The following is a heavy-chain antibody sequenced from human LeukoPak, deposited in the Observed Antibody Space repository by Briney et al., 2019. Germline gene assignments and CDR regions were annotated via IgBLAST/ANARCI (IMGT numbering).Heavy chain of an antibody. J-gene: IGHJ6*03. CDR3: ARNRIATHDYYYYMDV. CDR2: IYTSGST. V-gene: IGHV4-4*07. CDR1: GGSISSYY. Sequence: PSETLYLTCTVSGGSISSYYWSWIRQPAGKGLERIGRIYTSGSTNYNPSLKSRVTMSVDTSKNQFSLKLSSVTAADTAVYYCARNRIATHDYYYYMDVWGKGTTVTVSS.